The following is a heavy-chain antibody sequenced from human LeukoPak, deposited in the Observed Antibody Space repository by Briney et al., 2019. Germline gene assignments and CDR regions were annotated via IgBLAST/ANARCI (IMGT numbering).Heavy chain of an antibody. D-gene: IGHD3-9*01. J-gene: IGHJ4*02. CDR3: AKNHRDILTGYGLICDY. Sequence: PGGSLRLSCAASGFTFSSYAMSWVRQAPGKGLEWVSTISGSGGSTYYADSVKGRSTISRDNPNNTLYLQMNSLRAEDTAVYYCAKNHRDILTGYGLICDYWGQGTLVTVSS. CDR2: ISGSGGST. V-gene: IGHV3-23*01. CDR1: GFTFSSYA.